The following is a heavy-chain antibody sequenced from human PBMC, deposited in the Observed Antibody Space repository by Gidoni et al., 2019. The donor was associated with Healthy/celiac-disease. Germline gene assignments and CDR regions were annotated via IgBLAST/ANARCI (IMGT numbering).Heavy chain of an antibody. Sequence: QVQLVQSGAEVKKPGSSVKVSCKASGGTFSSYAISWVRQAPGQGLEWMGGIIPIFGTANYAQKFQGRVTITADESTSTAYMELSSLRSEDTAVYYCARGLKNYYGSGSYYAYPIYGMDVWGQGTTVTVSS. J-gene: IGHJ6*02. CDR1: GGTFSSYA. CDR2: IIPIFGTA. CDR3: ARGLKNYYGSGSYYAYPIYGMDV. V-gene: IGHV1-69*01. D-gene: IGHD3-10*01.